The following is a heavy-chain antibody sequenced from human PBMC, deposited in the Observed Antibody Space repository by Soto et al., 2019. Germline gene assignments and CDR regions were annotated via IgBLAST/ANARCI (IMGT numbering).Heavy chain of an antibody. J-gene: IGHJ6*02. D-gene: IGHD2-15*01. V-gene: IGHV3-30-3*01. CDR1: GFTFSSYA. Sequence: QVQLVESGGGVVQPGRSLRLSCAASGFTFSSYAMHWVRQAPGKGLEWVAVISYDGSNKYYADSVKGRVTISRYNSKNTLYLQMNSLGGEDTAVYYCARDPNRAATDYSGMDVWGQGTTVTVSS. CDR3: ARDPNRAATDYSGMDV. CDR2: ISYDGSNK.